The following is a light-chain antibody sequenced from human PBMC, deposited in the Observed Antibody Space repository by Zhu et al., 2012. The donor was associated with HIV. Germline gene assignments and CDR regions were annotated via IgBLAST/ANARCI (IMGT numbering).Light chain of an antibody. CDR2: GTS. J-gene: IGKJ1*01. CDR3: QRYGSFTWT. Sequence: EIVLMQSPGTLSLSPGERATLSCRASQYVSSNFLAWYQQKPGQAPRVLIYGTSSRATGIPDGFSGSGSGTHFTLTISRLEPEDSAVYYCQRYGSFTWTFGQGTKVEIK. V-gene: IGKV3-20*01. CDR1: QYVSSNF.